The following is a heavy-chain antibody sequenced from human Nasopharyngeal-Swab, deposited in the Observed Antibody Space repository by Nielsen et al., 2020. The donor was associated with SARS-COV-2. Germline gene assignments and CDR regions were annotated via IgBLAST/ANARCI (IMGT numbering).Heavy chain of an antibody. CDR3: ARGQKGSGSYWSRSYFYMDV. Sequence: GGSLRLSCTASGFTFSTYSMNWVRQAPGKGLEWVSSISGTSTYIYYADSVKGRFTVSRDNARNSLYLQMNSLRAEDTAMYYCARGQKGSGSYWSRSYFYMDVWGKGTTVTVSS. J-gene: IGHJ6*03. D-gene: IGHD3-10*01. CDR1: GFTFSTYS. V-gene: IGHV3-21*01. CDR2: ISGTSTYI.